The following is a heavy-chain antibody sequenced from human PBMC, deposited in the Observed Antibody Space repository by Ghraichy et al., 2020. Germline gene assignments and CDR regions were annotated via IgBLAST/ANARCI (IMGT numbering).Heavy chain of an antibody. CDR2: ISSSGDTT. CDR3: AKSDYYSDY. J-gene: IGHJ4*02. V-gene: IGHV3-23*01. Sequence: GGSLRLSCAASGFTFTNCAMNWVRQAQGKGLEWVSTISSSGDTTYYADSVKGRFTISRDNSKNTLYLQMNSLRADDTAIYFCAKSDYYSDYWGQGTLVTVSS. CDR1: GFTFTNCA. D-gene: IGHD4/OR15-4a*01.